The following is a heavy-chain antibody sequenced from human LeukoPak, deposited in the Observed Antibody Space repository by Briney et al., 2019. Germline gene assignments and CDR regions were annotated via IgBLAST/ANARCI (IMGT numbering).Heavy chain of an antibody. D-gene: IGHD5-12*01. CDR1: GFTLSSCA. CDR3: AREVALRYYFDY. J-gene: IGHJ4*02. Sequence: PGGSLRLSCAASGFTLSSCAMSWVRQAPGKGLEWVSAISDSGNTYHADSVKGRFTISRDSSKNTLFLQMNRLRPEDAAVYYCAREVALRYYFDYWGQGTLVTVSS. CDR2: ISDSGNT. V-gene: IGHV3-23*01.